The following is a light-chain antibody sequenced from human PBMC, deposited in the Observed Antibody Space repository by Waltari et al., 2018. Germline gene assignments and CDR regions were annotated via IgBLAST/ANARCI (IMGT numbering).Light chain of an antibody. CDR2: WAS. CDR1: SVLNRSNTQNY. CDR3: QQYYSTPWT. J-gene: IGKJ1*01. V-gene: IGKV4-1*01. Sequence: SVLNRSNTQNYLLWYQQKPGQPPKLLIYWASTRESGVPDRFSGSGSGTDFTLTINSLQAEDVAVYYCQQYYSTPWTFGQGTKVEIK.